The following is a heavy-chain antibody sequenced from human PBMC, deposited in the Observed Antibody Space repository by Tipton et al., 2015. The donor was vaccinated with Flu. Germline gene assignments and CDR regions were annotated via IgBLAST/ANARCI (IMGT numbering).Heavy chain of an antibody. J-gene: IGHJ4*02. D-gene: IGHD1-26*01. V-gene: IGHV4-38-2*01. Sequence: TLSLTCSVSGDSIGYPYYWGWIRQPPGKGLEWIGNIHRSGNAYYNPSLKSRVTMSVDSSKNQFSLRLTSVTAADTAVYFCARAGGTYYDLDYWGQGTLVTVSS. CDR2: IHRSGNA. CDR3: ARAGGTYYDLDY. CDR1: GDSIGYPYY.